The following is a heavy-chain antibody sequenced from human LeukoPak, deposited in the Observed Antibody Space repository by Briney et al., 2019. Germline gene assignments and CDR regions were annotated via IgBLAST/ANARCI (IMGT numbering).Heavy chain of an antibody. D-gene: IGHD3-10*01. CDR3: ARGRELSFSITAPPYPVDAFDI. CDR2: IYTSGST. CDR1: GGSISSYY. Sequence: PSETLSLTCTVSGGSISSYYWSWIRQPAGKGLEWIGRIYTSGSTNYNPSLKSRVTISIDTSKNQFSLKLSPVTAADTAVYYCARGRELSFSITAPPYPVDAFDIWGQGTMVTVSS. J-gene: IGHJ3*02. V-gene: IGHV4-4*07.